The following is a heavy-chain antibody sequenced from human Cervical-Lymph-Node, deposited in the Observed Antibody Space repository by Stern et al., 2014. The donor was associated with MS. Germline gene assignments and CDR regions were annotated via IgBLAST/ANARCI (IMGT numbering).Heavy chain of an antibody. J-gene: IGHJ4*02. CDR1: GFSFSRYA. CDR3: ASAYSSSHYYFDY. V-gene: IGHV3-33*01. CDR2: MWYNGSNP. D-gene: IGHD6-13*01. Sequence: QVQLVESGGGVVQPGRSLRLSCAASGFSFSRYAMNWVRQAPGKGLEWVALMWYNGSNPSVADSVTGRFTIAIDNFKNTLYLQMNSLRAEDTAVYFCASAYSSSHYYFDYWGQGTLVTVSS.